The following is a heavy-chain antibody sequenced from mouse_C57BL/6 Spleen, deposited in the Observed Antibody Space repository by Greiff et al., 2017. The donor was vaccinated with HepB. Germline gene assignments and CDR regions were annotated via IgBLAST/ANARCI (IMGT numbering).Heavy chain of an antibody. CDR2: IHPNSGST. Sequence: QVQLQQPGAELVKPGASVKLSCKASGYTFTSYWMHWVKQRPGQGLEWIGMIHPNSGSTNYNEKFKSKATLTVDKSSSTAYMQLSSLTSEDSAVYYCARDDYDFNAMDYWGQGTSVTVSS. V-gene: IGHV1-64*01. D-gene: IGHD2-4*01. CDR1: GYTFTSYW. J-gene: IGHJ4*01. CDR3: ARDDYDFNAMDY.